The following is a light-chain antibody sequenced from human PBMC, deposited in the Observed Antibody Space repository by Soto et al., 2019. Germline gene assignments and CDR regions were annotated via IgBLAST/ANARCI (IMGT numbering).Light chain of an antibody. CDR1: QGINDF. V-gene: IGKV1-27*01. CDR2: AAS. Sequence: DIQMTQSPSSLSASIGDRVTITCRARQGINDFLAWYQQKPWKVPKLLIYAASTLQSGVPSRFSGSGSGTDFTFTISSLQPEDVATYYCHKYNSAPFAFGPGTKVDIK. CDR3: HKYNSAPFA. J-gene: IGKJ3*01.